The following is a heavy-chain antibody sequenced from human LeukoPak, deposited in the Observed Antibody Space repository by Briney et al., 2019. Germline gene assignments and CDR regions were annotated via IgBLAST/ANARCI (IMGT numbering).Heavy chain of an antibody. CDR1: GFPFSSYA. CDR2: ISNSDDST. V-gene: IGHV3-23*01. D-gene: IGHD1-14*01. CDR3: AKATGYLL. Sequence: GGSLRLSCAASGFPFSSYAMSWVRQAPGKGLECVSTISNSDDSTYYADSVKGRFTISRDNSENNLFLRMNSLRAEDTAVYYCAKATGYLLWGQGALVIVSS. J-gene: IGHJ4*02.